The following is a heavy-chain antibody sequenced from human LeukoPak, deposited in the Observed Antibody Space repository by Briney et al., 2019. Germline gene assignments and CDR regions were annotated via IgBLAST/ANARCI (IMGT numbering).Heavy chain of an antibody. V-gene: IGHV4-59*12. CDR1: GASFSRYF. J-gene: IGHJ4*02. CDR2: IYQNGST. Sequence: SETLSLTCTVSGASFSRYFWSWVRQPPGKGLEWIGHIYQNGSTNLNPSLKSRVTLSIDTSTSQFSLNLTSMSVADTAAYYCVRDSAPSQWLGLGYWGPGTLVTVSS. D-gene: IGHD6-19*01. CDR3: VRDSAPSQWLGLGY.